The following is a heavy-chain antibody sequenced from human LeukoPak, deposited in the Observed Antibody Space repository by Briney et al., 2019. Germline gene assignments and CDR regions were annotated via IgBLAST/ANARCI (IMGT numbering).Heavy chain of an antibody. J-gene: IGHJ4*02. Sequence: RGESLKISCKGSGYSFTSYWIAWVRQMPGKGLEWMGIIYPGDSDTRYSPSFQGQVTISADKSISTAYLQWSSLKASDTAMYYCARQDHYGGRLYYFDYWGQGTLVTVSS. CDR2: IYPGDSDT. CDR3: ARQDHYGGRLYYFDY. V-gene: IGHV5-51*01. D-gene: IGHD4-23*01. CDR1: GYSFTSYW.